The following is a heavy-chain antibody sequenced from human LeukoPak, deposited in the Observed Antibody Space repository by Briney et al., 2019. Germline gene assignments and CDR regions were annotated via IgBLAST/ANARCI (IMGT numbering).Heavy chain of an antibody. Sequence: PSETLSLTCTVPGGSISSYYWSWIRQPPGKGLEWIGYIYYSGSTNYNPSLKSRVTISVDTSKNQFSLKLSSVTAADTAVYYCARSLGRFGELIPYYYYYYMDVWGKGTTVTISS. V-gene: IGHV4-59*01. D-gene: IGHD3-10*01. CDR1: GGSISSYY. CDR2: IYYSGST. CDR3: ARSLGRFGELIPYYYYYYMDV. J-gene: IGHJ6*03.